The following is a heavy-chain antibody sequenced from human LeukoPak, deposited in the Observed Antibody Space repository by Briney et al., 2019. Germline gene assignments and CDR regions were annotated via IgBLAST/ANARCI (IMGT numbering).Heavy chain of an antibody. V-gene: IGHV3-15*01. J-gene: IGHJ4*02. Sequence: PGGSLRLSCAASGFTFSNAWMSWVRQAPGKGLEWVGRIKSKTDGGTTDYAAPVKGRFTISRDDSKNTLYLQMNSLKTEDTAVYYCTTIPLSHVYDFWSGPNYWGQGTLVTVSS. CDR2: IKSKTDGGTT. CDR1: GFTFSNAW. D-gene: IGHD3-3*01. CDR3: TTIPLSHVYDFWSGPNY.